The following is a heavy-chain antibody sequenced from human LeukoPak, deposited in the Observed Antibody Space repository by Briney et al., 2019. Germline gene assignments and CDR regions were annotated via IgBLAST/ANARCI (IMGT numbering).Heavy chain of an antibody. CDR2: ISGSGGST. CDR1: GFTFSSYA. D-gene: IGHD3-22*01. CDR3: AKGLFYYYDSSGYEF. J-gene: IGHJ4*02. V-gene: IGHV3-23*01. Sequence: GGSLRPSCAASGFTFSSYAMSWVRQAPGKGLEWVSAISGSGGSTYYADSVKGRFTISRDNSKNTLYLQMNSLRAEDTAVYYCAKGLFYYYDSSGYEFWGQGTLVTVSS.